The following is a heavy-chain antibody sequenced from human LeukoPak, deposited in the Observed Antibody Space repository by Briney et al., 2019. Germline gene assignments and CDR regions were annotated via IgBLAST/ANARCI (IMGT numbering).Heavy chain of an antibody. CDR2: IVVGSGNT. D-gene: IGHD2-15*01. CDR1: GFTYTSSA. V-gene: IGHV1-58*01. CDR3: AAGYCSGGNCHPYYYYGMDV. J-gene: IGHJ6*02. Sequence: ASVKVSCKASGFTYTSSAVQWVRQARGQRLEWIGWIVVGSGNTNDAQKFQERVTITRDMSTSTAYMELSSLRSEDTAVYYCAAGYCSGGNCHPYYYYGMDVWGQGTTVTVSS.